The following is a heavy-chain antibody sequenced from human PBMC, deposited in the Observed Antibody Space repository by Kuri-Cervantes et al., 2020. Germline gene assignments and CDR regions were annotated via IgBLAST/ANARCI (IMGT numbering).Heavy chain of an antibody. CDR1: GFTFSSYG. V-gene: IGHV3-30*02. J-gene: IGHJ4*02. CDR2: IRYDGSNK. CDR3: AKDLTNSVDFDY. D-gene: IGHD5/OR15-5a*01. Sequence: GGSLRLSCAASGFTFSSYGMHWVRQAPGKGLEWVAFIRYDGSNKYYADSVKGRFTISRDNSKNTLFLQMNSLRAEDTAVYFCAKDLTNSVDFDYWGQGTLVTVSS.